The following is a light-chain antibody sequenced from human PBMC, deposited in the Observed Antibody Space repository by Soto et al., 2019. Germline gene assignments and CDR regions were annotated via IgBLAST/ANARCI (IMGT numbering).Light chain of an antibody. CDR2: GAS. CDR3: QQHGSSPRT. J-gene: IGKJ1*01. V-gene: IGKV3-20*01. Sequence: IVLTQSPGTLSLSPVERTTLSGMASQSISRYLAWYQQKPGQGPRLLIYGASSRATGTPDRFSGSGSGTDFTLTISRLEPEDFAVYYCQQHGSSPRTFGQGTKVDIK. CDR1: QSISRY.